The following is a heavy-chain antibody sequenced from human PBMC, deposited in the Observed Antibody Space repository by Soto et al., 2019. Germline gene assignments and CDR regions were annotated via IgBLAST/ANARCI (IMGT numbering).Heavy chain of an antibody. V-gene: IGHV4-39*01. J-gene: IGHJ5*02. D-gene: IGHD3-3*01. Sequence: SETLSLTCTVSGGSISSSSYYWGWIRQPPGKGLEWIGSIYYSGSTYYNPSLKSRVTISVDTSKNQFSLKLSSVTAADTAVYYCASHVTWIDFWSGYYSGNNWFDPWGQGTLVTVSS. CDR2: IYYSGST. CDR3: ASHVTWIDFWSGYYSGNNWFDP. CDR1: GGSISSSSYY.